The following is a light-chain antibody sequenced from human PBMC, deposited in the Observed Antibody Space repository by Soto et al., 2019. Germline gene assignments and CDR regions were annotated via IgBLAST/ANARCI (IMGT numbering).Light chain of an antibody. J-gene: IGLJ2*01. CDR2: RNS. Sequence: QSVLTQAPSASGTPGQGVTISCSGSSSNIGSNYVYWYQQLPGTVPQLLIYRNSERPSGVPARFSGSKSGTSASLAISGLRSEDEADYYCAAWDDSLSGVVFGGGTKLTVL. CDR3: AAWDDSLSGVV. V-gene: IGLV1-47*01. CDR1: SSNIGSNY.